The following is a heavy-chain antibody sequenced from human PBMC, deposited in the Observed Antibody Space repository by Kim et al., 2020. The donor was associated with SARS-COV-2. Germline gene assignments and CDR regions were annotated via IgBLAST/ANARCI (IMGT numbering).Heavy chain of an antibody. CDR2: IYYSGST. CDR3: ARSEASSGWYYYYGMDV. V-gene: IGHV4-59*13. CDR1: GGSISSYY. Sequence: SETLSLTCTVSGGSISSYYWSWIRQPPGKGLEWIGYIYYSGSTNYNPSLKSRVTISVDTSKNQFSLKLSSVTAADTAVYYCARSEASSGWYYYYGMDVWGQGTTVTVSS. D-gene: IGHD6-19*01. J-gene: IGHJ6*02.